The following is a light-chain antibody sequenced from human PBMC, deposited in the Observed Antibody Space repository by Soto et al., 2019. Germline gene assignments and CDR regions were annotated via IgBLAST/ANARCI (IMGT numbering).Light chain of an antibody. CDR2: GAS. CDR3: QQCRDWPHFT. V-gene: IGKV3-15*01. Sequence: EIVMTQSPATLSLSPGERANLSCRASQGVDRYLAWYQQKPGQAPRLLIYGASTRATDIPARFSGSGSGTEFTLTITNVQSEDFAVYYCQQCRDWPHFTFGQGTRLEIK. CDR1: QGVDRY. J-gene: IGKJ5*01.